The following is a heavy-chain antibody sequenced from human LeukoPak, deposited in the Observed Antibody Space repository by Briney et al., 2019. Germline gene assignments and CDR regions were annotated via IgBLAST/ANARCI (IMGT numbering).Heavy chain of an antibody. D-gene: IGHD6-13*01. CDR2: MNPNSGNT. CDR3: ARGEGPIAAAGGY. CDR1: GYSFNIYE. V-gene: IGHV1-8*01. Sequence: ASVKVSCKTSGYSFNIYEINWVRQATGQGLEWMGWMNPNSGNTGYAQKFQGRVTMIRNTSISTAYMELSSLRSEDTAVYYCARGEGPIAAAGGYWGQGTLVTVSS. J-gene: IGHJ4*02.